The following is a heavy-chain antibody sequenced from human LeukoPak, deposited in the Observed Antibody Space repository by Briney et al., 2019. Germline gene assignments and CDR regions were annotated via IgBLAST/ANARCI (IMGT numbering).Heavy chain of an antibody. D-gene: IGHD2-15*01. CDR3: AKGGGTSSSYYMDV. V-gene: IGHV3-23*01. Sequence: PGGSLRLSCAASGFTFSNYAMSWVRQAPGKGPEWVSFIIGGGGATYYADSVRGRFTISRDNSKNTLYLQIDTLRAEDTALYYCAKGGGTSSSYYMDVWGKGTPVTVSS. CDR1: GFTFSNYA. J-gene: IGHJ6*03. CDR2: IIGGGGAT.